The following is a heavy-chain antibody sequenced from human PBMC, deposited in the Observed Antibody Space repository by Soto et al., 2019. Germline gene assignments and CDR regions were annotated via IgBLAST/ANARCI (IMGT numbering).Heavy chain of an antibody. CDR3: VRDFRGAVAGSEFDH. Sequence: EVQLAESGGGLVLTGGSLRLSCAASGFSFVSYWMHWVRQVPGEGLAWVSRINGNADNSDYADSVKGRFTISRDNAMNRLYLQMGRRRADDTGVYYCVRDFRGAVAGSEFDHWGQGTLVTVSS. J-gene: IGHJ4*02. V-gene: IGHV3-74*01. D-gene: IGHD6-19*01. CDR1: GFSFVSYW. CDR2: INGNADNS.